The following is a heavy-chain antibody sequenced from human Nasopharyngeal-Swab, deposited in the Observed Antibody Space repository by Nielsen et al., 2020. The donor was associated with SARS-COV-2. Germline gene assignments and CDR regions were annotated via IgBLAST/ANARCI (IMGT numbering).Heavy chain of an antibody. V-gene: IGHV5-51*01. J-gene: IGHJ4*02. D-gene: IGHD3/OR15-3a*01. CDR2: IYPGDSDT. Sequence: VRQMPGKGLEWMGIIYPGDSDTRYSPSFQGQVTISADKSISTAYLQWSSLKASDTAMYYRATTHVDPFDYWGQGTLVTVSS. CDR3: ATTHVDPFDY.